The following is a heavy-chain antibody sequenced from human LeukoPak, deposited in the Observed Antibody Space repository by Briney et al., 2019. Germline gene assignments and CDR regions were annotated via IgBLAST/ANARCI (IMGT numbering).Heavy chain of an antibody. CDR1: GGSISSGSYY. D-gene: IGHD3-10*01. CDR3: AREVQDYYGSGSYSTLGYYYYMDV. V-gene: IGHV4-61*02. CDR2: IYTSGST. J-gene: IGHJ6*03. Sequence: SETLSLTCTVSGGSISSGSYYWSWIRQPAGKGLEWIGRIYTSGSTNYNPSRKSRITISVDTAKNQFSLKLSSVTAADTAVYYCAREVQDYYGSGSYSTLGYYYYMDVWGKGTTVTISS.